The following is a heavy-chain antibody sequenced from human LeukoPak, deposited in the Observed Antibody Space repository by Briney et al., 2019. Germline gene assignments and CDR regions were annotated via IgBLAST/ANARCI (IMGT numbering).Heavy chain of an antibody. D-gene: IGHD3-10*01. CDR2: INHSGST. J-gene: IGHJ5*02. Sequence: SETLSLTCAVYGGSFSGYYWSWIRQPPGKGLEWIGEINHSGSTNYNPSLKSRVTISVDTSKNQFSLKLSSVTAADTAVYYCARMGNYYSSGSYYSQQRPTPRFDPWGQGTLVTVSS. CDR1: GGSFSGYY. CDR3: ARMGNYYSSGSYYSQQRPTPRFDP. V-gene: IGHV4-34*01.